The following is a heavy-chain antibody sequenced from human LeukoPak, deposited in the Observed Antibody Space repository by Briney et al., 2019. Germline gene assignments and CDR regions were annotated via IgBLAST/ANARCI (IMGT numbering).Heavy chain of an antibody. CDR3: AKGHIVATIRHFFLKYYYYYYYMDV. CDR1: GFTFSSYA. CDR2: ISGSGGST. V-gene: IGHV3-23*01. D-gene: IGHD5-12*01. Sequence: GGSLRLSCAASGFTFSSYAMSWVRQAPGKGLEWVSAISGSGGSTYYADSVKGRFTISRDNSKNTLYLQMNSLRAEDTAVYYCAKGHIVATIRHFFLKYYYYYYYMDVWGKGTTVTVSS. J-gene: IGHJ6*03.